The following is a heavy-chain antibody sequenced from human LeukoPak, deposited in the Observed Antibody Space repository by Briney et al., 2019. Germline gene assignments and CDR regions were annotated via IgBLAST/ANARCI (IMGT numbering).Heavy chain of an antibody. Sequence: ASVKVSCKASGGTFSSYAISWVRQAPGQGLEWMGWINTNTGNPTYAQGFTGRFVFSLDTSVSTAYLQISSLKAEDTAVYYCARDRYSGSYFGAYWGQGTLVTVSS. J-gene: IGHJ4*02. CDR3: ARDRYSGSYFGAY. CDR2: INTNTGNP. CDR1: GGTFSSYA. D-gene: IGHD1-26*01. V-gene: IGHV7-4-1*02.